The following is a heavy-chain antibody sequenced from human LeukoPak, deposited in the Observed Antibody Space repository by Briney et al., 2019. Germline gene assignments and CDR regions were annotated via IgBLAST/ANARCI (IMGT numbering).Heavy chain of an antibody. CDR2: INNDGSIT. D-gene: IGHD1/OR15-1a*01. CDR3: ARGWNTTPRSGFDI. CDR1: EFTISRYW. J-gene: IGHJ3*02. Sequence: SGGSLRLSCAASEFTISRYWMHWVRQAPGKGLVWVSNINNDGSITTYADSMKGRFTISRDNVKNTLFLQMNSLGAEDTALYYCARGWNTTPRSGFDIWGLGTMVTVSS. V-gene: IGHV3-74*01.